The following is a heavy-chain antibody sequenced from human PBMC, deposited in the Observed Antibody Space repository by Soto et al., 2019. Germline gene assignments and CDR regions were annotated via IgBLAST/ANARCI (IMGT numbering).Heavy chain of an antibody. CDR3: VIITAVPNTLRSRYFFDY. V-gene: IGHV4-61*01. D-gene: IGHD3-16*01. J-gene: IGHJ4*02. Sequence: SETLSLTCSVSGGSVSDKTYYWSWIRQPPGKRLKWIGYVYYSGTTNYKPSLKSRVTISVDLSKNRLSLRLSSVTTADTAIYYCVIITAVPNTLRSRYFFDYWGQGTLVTVSS. CDR2: VYYSGTT. CDR1: GGSVSDKTYY.